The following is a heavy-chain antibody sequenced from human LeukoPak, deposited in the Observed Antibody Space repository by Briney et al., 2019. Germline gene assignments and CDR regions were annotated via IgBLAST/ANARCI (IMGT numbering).Heavy chain of an antibody. Sequence: KPSETLSLTCTVSGGSISSGHYYWSWIRQPPGTGLEWIGYIYYSGGTDYNPSLKSRVSISVDTSKSQFSLRLSAVTAADTAVYYCAREREYSGYGSGGIVDYWGQGTLVTVSS. D-gene: IGHD5-12*01. CDR2: IYYSGGT. V-gene: IGHV4-30-4*01. CDR1: GGSISSGHYY. CDR3: AREREYSGYGSGGIVDY. J-gene: IGHJ4*02.